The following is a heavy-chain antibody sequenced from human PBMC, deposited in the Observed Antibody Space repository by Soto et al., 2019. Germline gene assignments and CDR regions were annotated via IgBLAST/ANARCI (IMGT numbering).Heavy chain of an antibody. V-gene: IGHV4-31*03. CDR3: ARAVTIFYAFDI. Sequence: KSXETLSLTCTVSGGSISSGGYYWSWIRQHPGKGLEWIGYIYYSGSTYYNPSLKSRVTISVDTSKNQFSLKLSSVTAADTAVYYCARAVTIFYAFDIWGQGTMVTVSS. J-gene: IGHJ3*02. CDR2: IYYSGST. D-gene: IGHD3-3*01. CDR1: GGSISSGGYY.